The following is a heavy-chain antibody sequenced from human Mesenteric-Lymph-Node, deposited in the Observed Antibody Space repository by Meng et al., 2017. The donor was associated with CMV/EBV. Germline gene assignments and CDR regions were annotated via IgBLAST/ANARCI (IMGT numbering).Heavy chain of an antibody. CDR2: INPNSGGT. V-gene: IGHV1-2*06. Sequence: SGGTFSSYAISWVRQAPGQGLEWMGRINPNSGGTNYAQKFQGRVTMTRDTSISTAYMELSRLRSDDTAVYYCARVFDILTGYPYDYWGQGTLVTVSS. D-gene: IGHD3-9*01. J-gene: IGHJ4*02. CDR1: GGTFSSYA. CDR3: ARVFDILTGYPYDY.